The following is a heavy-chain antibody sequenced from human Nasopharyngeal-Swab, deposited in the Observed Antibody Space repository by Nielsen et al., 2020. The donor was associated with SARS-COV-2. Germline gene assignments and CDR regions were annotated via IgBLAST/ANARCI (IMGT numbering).Heavy chain of an antibody. V-gene: IGHV4-4*02. Sequence: VRQAPGKGLEWIGEIYHSGSTNYNPSLKSRVTISVDKSKNQFSLKLSSVTAADTAVYYCARVTSHDSGWRLDYWGQGTLVT. CDR2: IYHSGST. J-gene: IGHJ4*02. D-gene: IGHD6-19*01. CDR3: ARVTSHDSGWRLDY.